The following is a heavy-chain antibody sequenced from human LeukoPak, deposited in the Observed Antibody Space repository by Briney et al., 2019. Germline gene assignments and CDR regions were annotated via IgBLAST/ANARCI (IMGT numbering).Heavy chain of an antibody. Sequence: ASVTVSFTASGYTFTSYDINWVRQATGQGLEWMGWMNPNSGNTGYSQKFQGRVTITRNTSISTAYMELSSLRSEDTAVYYCARAAHATYDFWSGYQAYYYYYYMDVWGKGTTVTVSS. V-gene: IGHV1-8*03. J-gene: IGHJ6*03. CDR2: MNPNSGNT. CDR3: ARAAHATYDFWSGYQAYYYYYYMDV. D-gene: IGHD3-3*01. CDR1: GYTFTSYD.